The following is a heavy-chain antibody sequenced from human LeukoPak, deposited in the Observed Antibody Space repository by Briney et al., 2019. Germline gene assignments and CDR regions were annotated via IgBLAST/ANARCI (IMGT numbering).Heavy chain of an antibody. CDR3: AREIRVGVSGY. D-gene: IGHD1-26*01. Sequence: SVKVSCKASGGIFRNHGINWVRQAPGQGLEWMGGIIPIFGRTDYAQKFQGRVTITADESTSTSHMELSSLRSEDTAVYYCAREIRVGVSGYWGQGTLVTVSS. CDR2: IIPIFGRT. J-gene: IGHJ4*02. V-gene: IGHV1-69*01. CDR1: GGIFRNHG.